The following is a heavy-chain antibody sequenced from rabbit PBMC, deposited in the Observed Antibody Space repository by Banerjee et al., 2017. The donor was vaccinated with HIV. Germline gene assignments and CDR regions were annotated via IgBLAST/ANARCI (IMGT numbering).Heavy chain of an antibody. CDR2: IYGGSGST. J-gene: IGHJ4*01. D-gene: IGHD8-1*01. CDR1: GFDLISYYY. Sequence: QSLEESGGGLVKPEGSLTLTCTASGFDLISYYYMCWVRQAPGKGLEWIACIYGGSGSTYYASWAKGRFTISKTSSTTVTLQLNSLTAADTATYFCARGSTYYYYFNLWGQGTLVTVS. V-gene: IGHV1S40*01. CDR3: ARGSTYYYYFNL.